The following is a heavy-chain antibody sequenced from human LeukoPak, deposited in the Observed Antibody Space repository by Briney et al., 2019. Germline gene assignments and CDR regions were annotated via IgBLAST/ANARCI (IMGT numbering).Heavy chain of an antibody. Sequence: GGSLRLSCAASGFTFSSYAMSWVRQAPGKGLEWVSAISGSGGSTYYADSVKGRFTISRDNSKNTLYLQMNSLRAEDTAVYYCAKDPLLFTAMAPNHDAFDIWGQGTMVTVSS. CDR3: AKDPLLFTAMAPNHDAFDI. CDR2: ISGSGGST. CDR1: GFTFSSYA. J-gene: IGHJ3*02. D-gene: IGHD5-18*01. V-gene: IGHV3-23*01.